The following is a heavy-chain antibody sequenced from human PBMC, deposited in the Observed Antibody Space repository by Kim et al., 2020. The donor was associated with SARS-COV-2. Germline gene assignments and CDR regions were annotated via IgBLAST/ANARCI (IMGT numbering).Heavy chain of an antibody. V-gene: IGHV1-46*01. CDR2: INPGGGST. J-gene: IGHJ6*02. Sequence: ASVKVSCKTSGYTFTSYYMHWVRQAPGQGLEWVEMINPGGGSTSYAQKFQGRVTMTTDTSTSTVYMELRSLRSDDTAVYYCARDGRAWFYGMDVWGQGNTVTVSS. D-gene: IGHD3-22*01. CDR3: ARDGRAWFYGMDV. CDR1: GYTFTSYY.